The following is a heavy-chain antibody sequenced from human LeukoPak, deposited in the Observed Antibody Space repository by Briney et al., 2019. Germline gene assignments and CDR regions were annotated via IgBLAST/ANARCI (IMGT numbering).Heavy chain of an antibody. CDR1: GFTFSSYW. D-gene: IGHD6-19*01. V-gene: IGHV3-74*01. CDR2: INSDGSST. CDR3: ARASFNGWYFLDY. Sequence: GGSLGLSCAASGFTFSSYWMHWVRQAPGKGLVWVSRINSDGSSTSYADSVKGRFTISRDNAKNTLYLQMNSLRAEDTAVYYCARASFNGWYFLDYWGQGTLVTVSS. J-gene: IGHJ4*02.